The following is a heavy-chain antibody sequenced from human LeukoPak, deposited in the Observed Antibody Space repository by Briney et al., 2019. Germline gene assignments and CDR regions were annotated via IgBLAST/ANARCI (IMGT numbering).Heavy chain of an antibody. CDR1: GVTFSSYA. V-gene: IGHV3-23*01. J-gene: IGHJ4*02. Sequence: GGSLRLSCAASGVTFSSYAMSWVRQAPGKGLEWVSAISGSGGSTYYADSVKGRFTISRDNSKNTLYLQMNSLRAEDTAVYYCAKDKINSRMIVPLGYWGQGTLVTVSS. CDR2: ISGSGGST. D-gene: IGHD3-22*01. CDR3: AKDKINSRMIVPLGY.